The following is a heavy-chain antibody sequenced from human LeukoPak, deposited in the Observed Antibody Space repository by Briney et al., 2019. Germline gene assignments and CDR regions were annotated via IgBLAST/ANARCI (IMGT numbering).Heavy chain of an antibody. D-gene: IGHD1-26*01. V-gene: IGHV3-11*01. CDR3: AREARGSGRDFDY. CDR1: GFSFSDFY. CDR2: IGTRSNPI. J-gene: IGHJ4*02. Sequence: AGSLRLSCAVSGFSFSDFYMCWIRQAPGVGREWISYIGTRSNPIYYTDSVKGRFTITRDDAKNSLYLQMNSLTVEDTAVYFCAREARGSGRDFDYWGQGILVTVSS.